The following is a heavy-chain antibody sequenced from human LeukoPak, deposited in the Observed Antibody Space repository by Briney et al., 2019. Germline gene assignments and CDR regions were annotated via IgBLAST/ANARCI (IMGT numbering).Heavy chain of an antibody. D-gene: IGHD5-18*01. J-gene: IGHJ4*02. CDR3: ARADTAMAPFDY. CDR1: GGSISSYY. V-gene: IGHV4-59*01. CDR2: IYYSGST. Sequence: SETLSLTCTVSGGSISSYYWSWTRQPPGKGLEWIGYIYYSGSTNYNPSLKSRVTISVDTSKNQFSLKLSSVTAADTAVYYCARADTAMAPFDYWGQGTLVTVSS.